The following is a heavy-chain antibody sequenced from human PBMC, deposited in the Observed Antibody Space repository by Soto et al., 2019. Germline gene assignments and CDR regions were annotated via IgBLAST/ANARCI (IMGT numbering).Heavy chain of an antibody. CDR2: IYYSGST. D-gene: IGHD6-13*01. CDR3: AIEAAAYFDY. V-gene: IGHV4-39*02. J-gene: IGHJ4*02. Sequence: SETLSLTCTVSGSSISSSSYYWGWIRQPPGKGLEWIGSIYYSGSTYYNPSLKSRVTISVDTSKNQFSLKLSSVTAADTAVYYCAIEAAAYFDYWGQGNLVTVSS. CDR1: GSSISSSSYY.